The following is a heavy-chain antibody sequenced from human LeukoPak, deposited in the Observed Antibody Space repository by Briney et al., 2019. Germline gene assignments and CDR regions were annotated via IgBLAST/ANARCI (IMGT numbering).Heavy chain of an antibody. CDR1: GGSISSYY. V-gene: IGHV4-4*07. CDR3: ARGEAYCTGGVCYTSRDDAFDI. D-gene: IGHD2-8*02. J-gene: IGHJ3*02. Sequence: SETLSLTCTVSGGSISSYYWSWIRQPAGKGLEWIGRIYTSGSTNYNPSLKSRVTMSVDTSKNQFSLKLSSVTAADTAVYYCARGEAYCTGGVCYTSRDDAFDIWGQGTMVTVSS. CDR2: IYTSGST.